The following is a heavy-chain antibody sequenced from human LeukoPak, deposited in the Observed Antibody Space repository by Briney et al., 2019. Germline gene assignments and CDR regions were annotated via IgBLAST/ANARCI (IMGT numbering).Heavy chain of an antibody. CDR2: ISGSGGST. Sequence: GGSLRLSCAASGFTFSSYAMSWVRQAPGKGLEWVSVISGSGGSTYYADSVKGRFTISRDNSKNTLYLQMNSLRAEDTAVYYCARDPDSSGWYDGDYWGQGTLVTVSS. V-gene: IGHV3-23*01. D-gene: IGHD6-19*01. J-gene: IGHJ4*02. CDR3: ARDPDSSGWYDGDY. CDR1: GFTFSSYA.